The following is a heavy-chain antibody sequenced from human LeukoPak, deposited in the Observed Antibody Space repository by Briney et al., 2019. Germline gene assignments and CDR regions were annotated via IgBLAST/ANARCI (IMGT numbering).Heavy chain of an antibody. V-gene: IGHV3-11*01. Sequence: PGGSLRLSGAASGFTFSDYYMSWIRQAPVKGLEWVSYITSSGGTIYYADSVKGRFTISRDNAKSSLYLQMNSLSADDTAVYYCAREVMGVAVTGTIDYWGQGTLVTVSS. CDR1: GFTFSDYY. J-gene: IGHJ4*02. D-gene: IGHD6-19*01. CDR2: ITSSGGTI. CDR3: AREVMGVAVTGTIDY.